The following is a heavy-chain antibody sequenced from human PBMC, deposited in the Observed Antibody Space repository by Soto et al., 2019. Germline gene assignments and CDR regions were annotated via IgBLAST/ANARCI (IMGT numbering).Heavy chain of an antibody. Sequence: QVQLQQWGAGLLKPSETLSLTCAVYGGSFSGYYWSWIRQPPGKGLEWIGEINHSGSTNYNPFLKSRVTITIDTSKNQFSLKLSSVTAADTAVYYCARGNYCSSTSCHRGMDVWGQGTTVTVSS. D-gene: IGHD2-2*02. CDR3: ARGNYCSSTSCHRGMDV. J-gene: IGHJ6*02. CDR1: GGSFSGYY. CDR2: INHSGST. V-gene: IGHV4-34*01.